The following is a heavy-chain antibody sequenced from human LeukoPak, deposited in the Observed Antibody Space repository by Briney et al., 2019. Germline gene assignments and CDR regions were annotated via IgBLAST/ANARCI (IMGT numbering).Heavy chain of an antibody. CDR3: ARLWTRDGYCSSTSCPEDYYYGMDV. CDR2: IYYSGST. CDR1: GGSISSYY. V-gene: IGHV4-59*01. J-gene: IGHJ6*02. D-gene: IGHD2-2*03. Sequence: SETLSLTCTVSGGSISSYYWSWIRQPPGKGLEWIGYIYYSGSTNYNPSLKSRVTISVDTSKNRFSLKLSSVTAADTAVYYCARLWTRDGYCSSTSCPEDYYYGMDVWGQGTTVTVSS.